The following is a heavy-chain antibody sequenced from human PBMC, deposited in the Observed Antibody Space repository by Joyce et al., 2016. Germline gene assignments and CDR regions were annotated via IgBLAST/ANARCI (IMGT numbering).Heavy chain of an antibody. CDR2: IYYSVST. Sequence: QVQLQESGPGLVKPSETLSLTCAVSGGSISSYYWSWIRQPPGEGLEWIGYIYYSVSTNYNPSLESRVTISVDTSKNQFSLKLRSVTAADTAVYYCARDADYGVYGYYYYMDVWGKGTTVTVSS. D-gene: IGHD4-17*01. CDR1: GGSISSYY. CDR3: ARDADYGVYGYYYYMDV. J-gene: IGHJ6*03. V-gene: IGHV4-59*01.